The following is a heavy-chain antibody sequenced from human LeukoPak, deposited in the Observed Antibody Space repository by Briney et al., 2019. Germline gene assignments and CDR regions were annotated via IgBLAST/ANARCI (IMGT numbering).Heavy chain of an antibody. J-gene: IGHJ3*01. CDR3: ARGFDYYDSSGYLSL. CDR1: GGSISSYY. Sequence: SETLSLTCTVSGGSISSYYWSWIRQPPGKGLEWIGSIYHSGSTYYNPSLKSRVTISVDTSKNQFSLKLSSVTAADTAVYYCARGFDYYDSSGYLSLWGQGTMVTVSS. V-gene: IGHV4-59*12. CDR2: IYHSGST. D-gene: IGHD3-22*01.